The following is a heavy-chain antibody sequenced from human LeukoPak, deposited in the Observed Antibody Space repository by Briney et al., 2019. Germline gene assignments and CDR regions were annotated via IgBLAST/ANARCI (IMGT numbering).Heavy chain of an antibody. Sequence: ASVKVSCQASGYTXTGYYIHGVRQAPGQGLEWMGYINPYSDGTNYAQKFQGRVTMTSDTSISTAFMELSRLTSDDTAVYYCGRLRTNDDYWGQGTLVTVSS. CDR2: INPYSDGT. J-gene: IGHJ4*02. CDR1: GYTXTGYY. D-gene: IGHD1-14*01. CDR3: GRLRTNDDY. V-gene: IGHV1-2*02.